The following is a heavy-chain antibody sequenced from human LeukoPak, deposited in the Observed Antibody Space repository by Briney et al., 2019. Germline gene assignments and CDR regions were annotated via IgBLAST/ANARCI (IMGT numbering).Heavy chain of an antibody. V-gene: IGHV1-69*05. Sequence: GSSVKVSCKASGGTFSSYAISWVRQAPGQGLEWMGRIIPIFGTANYAQKFQGRVTITTDESTSTAYMELSSLRSEDTAVYYCARALRVGATNWFDPWGQGTLVTVSS. CDR2: IIPIFGTA. CDR3: ARALRVGATNWFDP. J-gene: IGHJ5*02. CDR1: GGTFSSYA. D-gene: IGHD1-26*01.